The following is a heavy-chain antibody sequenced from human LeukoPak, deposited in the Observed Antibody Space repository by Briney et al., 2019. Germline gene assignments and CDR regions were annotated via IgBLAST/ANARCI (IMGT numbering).Heavy chain of an antibody. CDR2: IYYSGST. V-gene: IGHV4-39*01. D-gene: IGHD2-2*01. CDR1: VGSMSRSSEY. CDR3: ARHDAAKDDIVVVPAAYYYYGMDV. J-gene: IGHJ6*02. Sequence: PAETLSLPCSVSVGSMSRSSEYGGWIRRPPGKGREWIGSIYYSGSTYYNPSLKSRVTISVDTSKNQFSLKLSSVTAADTAVYYCARHDAAKDDIVVVPAAYYYYGMDVWGQGTTVTVSS.